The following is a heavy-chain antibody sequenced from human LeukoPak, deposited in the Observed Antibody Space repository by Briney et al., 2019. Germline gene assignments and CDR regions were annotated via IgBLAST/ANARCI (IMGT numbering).Heavy chain of an antibody. Sequence: SETLSLTCSVSDDCITMYYWTWIRQPPGKGLECIGYVDHTGSTNFNPSLNGRVSISRDTTKNLFSLRLRSVTAADTAVYYCAREPPYYASENFIDAFDIWGQGTKVTVSS. D-gene: IGHD3-10*01. J-gene: IGHJ3*02. CDR3: AREPPYYASENFIDAFDI. CDR1: DDCITMYY. V-gene: IGHV4-59*01. CDR2: VDHTGST.